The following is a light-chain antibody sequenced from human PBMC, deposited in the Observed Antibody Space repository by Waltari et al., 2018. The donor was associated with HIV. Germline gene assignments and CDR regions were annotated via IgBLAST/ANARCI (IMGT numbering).Light chain of an antibody. CDR3: QSYDSSLSGSNV. CDR1: TSNIGAGYD. Sequence: QSVLTQPPSVSGAPGQRVTISCTGGTSNIGAGYDVHWYQQLPGAAPKLLIYGNNNRPSGVPDRFSGSMSGTSASLVITGLQAEDEADYYCQSYDSSLSGSNVFGTGTKVTVL. CDR2: GNN. J-gene: IGLJ1*01. V-gene: IGLV1-40*01.